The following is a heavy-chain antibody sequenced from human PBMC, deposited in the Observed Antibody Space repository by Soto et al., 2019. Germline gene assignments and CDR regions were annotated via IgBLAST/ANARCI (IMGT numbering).Heavy chain of an antibody. CDR1: GFTFSGYA. CDR2: ITNGGGGGR. V-gene: IGHV3-23*01. J-gene: IGHJ2*01. Sequence: EVQLLESGGGLVQPGGSLRLSCAASGFTFSGYAMSWVRQAPGKGLEWVSTITNGGGGGRYYAESVRGRFTISRDNSKNTLNLQMNSLRAEDTAIYYCVKGRGGQQANWYFDFWGRGTLVTVSS. CDR3: VKGRGGQQANWYFDF.